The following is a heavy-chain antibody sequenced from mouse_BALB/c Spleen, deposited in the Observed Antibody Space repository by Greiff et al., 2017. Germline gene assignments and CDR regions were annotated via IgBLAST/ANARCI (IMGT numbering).Heavy chain of an antibody. CDR2: IRSKSNNYAT. V-gene: IGHV10-1*02. J-gene: IGHJ4*01. CDR3: VRHLDD. CDR1: GFTFNTYA. Sequence: EVQLMESGGGLVQPKGSLKLSCAASGFTFNTYAMNWVRQAPGKGLEWVARIRSKSNNYATYYAESVKDMFTISRDDSQSMLYLQMNTLKTEYTAMYYCVRHLDDWGEGTTVTVSS.